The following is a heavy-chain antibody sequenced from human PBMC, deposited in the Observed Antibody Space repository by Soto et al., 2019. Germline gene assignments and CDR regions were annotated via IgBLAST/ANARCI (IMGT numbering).Heavy chain of an antibody. V-gene: IGHV1-18*01. CDR2: ISPYNGNT. Sequence: HVQLVQSGAEVKKPGASLKVSCKASGYTFISYGVSWVRQAPGQGLEWLGWISPYNGNTNYAQKFQGRITMTTDTSTSTVYMDLRSLRTDGTAVYYCARDQTQWLTAAFDIWGQGTMVVVSS. J-gene: IGHJ3*02. D-gene: IGHD6-19*01. CDR1: GYTFISYG. CDR3: ARDQTQWLTAAFDI.